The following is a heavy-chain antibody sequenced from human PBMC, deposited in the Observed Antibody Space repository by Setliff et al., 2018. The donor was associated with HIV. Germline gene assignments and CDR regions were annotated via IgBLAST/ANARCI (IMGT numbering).Heavy chain of an antibody. V-gene: IGHV3-30*18. CDR1: GFSFSNYG. Sequence: SGGSLRLSCVASGFSFSNYGMHWVRQAPGKGLEWVAVMLYDGSDRYYADSVKGRFTISRDNSKKTLYLQMNSLRPEDTAVYHCAKARSEYQLMPWYYYMDVWGQGTTVTVSS. CDR2: MLYDGSDR. J-gene: IGHJ6*03. CDR3: AKARSEYQLMPWYYYMDV. D-gene: IGHD6-6*01.